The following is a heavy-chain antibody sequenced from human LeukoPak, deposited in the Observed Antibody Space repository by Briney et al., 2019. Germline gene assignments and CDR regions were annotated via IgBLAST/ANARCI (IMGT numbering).Heavy chain of an antibody. V-gene: IGHV3-9*01. J-gene: IGHJ4*02. D-gene: IGHD2-15*01. CDR2: ISWNSGSI. Sequence: PGRSLRLSCAASGFTFDDYAMHWVRQAPGKGLEWVSGISWNSGSIGYADSVKGRFTISRDIAKNSLYLQMNSLRAEDTALYYCAKGSYCSGGSCYSIAYFDYWGQGTLVTVSS. CDR3: AKGSYCSGGSCYSIAYFDY. CDR1: GFTFDDYA.